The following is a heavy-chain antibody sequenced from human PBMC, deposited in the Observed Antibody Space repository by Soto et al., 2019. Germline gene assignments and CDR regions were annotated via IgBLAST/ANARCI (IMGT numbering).Heavy chain of an antibody. D-gene: IGHD1-1*01. CDR1: GYTFTSYW. Sequence: QVQLVQSGAEVKKPGASVKVSCKASGYTFTSYWMHWVRQAPGQGLEWMGIINPSAGTTNYAQKFQGRVTMTRDTSTSTVYMDLSSLRSEDTAVYYCTRSAYDPIFDYWGQGTLVTVSS. CDR3: TRSAYDPIFDY. J-gene: IGHJ4*02. V-gene: IGHV1-46*03. CDR2: INPSAGTT.